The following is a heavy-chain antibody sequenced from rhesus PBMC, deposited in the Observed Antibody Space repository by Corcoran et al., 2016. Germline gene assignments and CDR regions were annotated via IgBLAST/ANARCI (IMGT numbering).Heavy chain of an antibody. V-gene: IGHV4-93*01. J-gene: IGHJ4*01. CDR3: AGPPFCSGGSSVCFFDF. CDR1: GDSIRSSNW. D-gene: IGHD6S26*01. Sequence: QVQLQESGPAVVKPSETLSSTCAVSGDSIRSSNWWSWIRKSPGKGLEWIGGMYGCGCITQYNPYPNSPVTISRDTPKTQVSPKRSAWTASDTAVYYCAGPPFCSGGSSVCFFDFWGQGVLVTVSS. CDR2: MYGCGCIT.